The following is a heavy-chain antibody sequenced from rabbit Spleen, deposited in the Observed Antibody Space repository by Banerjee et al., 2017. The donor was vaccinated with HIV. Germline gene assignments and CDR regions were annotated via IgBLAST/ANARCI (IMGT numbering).Heavy chain of an antibody. J-gene: IGHJ4*01. CDR3: AREYVNTFNL. CDR2: IGTGSTGVT. V-gene: IGHV1S45*01. Sequence: QQQLEESGGGLVKPGGTLTLTCTASGFSFSSGYYMGWVRQAPGKGLEWIASIGTGSTGVTYYATWAKSRFTISQTSSTTVTLQMTSLTAADTATYFCAREYVNTFNLWGPGTLVTVS. CDR1: GFSFSSGYY. D-gene: IGHD1-1*01.